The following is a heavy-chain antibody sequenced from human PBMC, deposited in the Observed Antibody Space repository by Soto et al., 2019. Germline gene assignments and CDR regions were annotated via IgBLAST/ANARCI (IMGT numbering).Heavy chain of an antibody. CDR3: ARGRYGDY. V-gene: IGHV1-18*01. CDR1: GYTFTSYG. D-gene: IGHD1-1*01. Sequence: QVHLVQSGAEVKKPGASVKVSCKASGYTFTSYGITWVRQAPGQGLEWMGWISAHNGNTDYAQKLQGRVIVNRDTCTSTAYLELRSLRSDDSAVYYCARGRYGDYWGQGALVPVSS. J-gene: IGHJ4*02. CDR2: ISAHNGNT.